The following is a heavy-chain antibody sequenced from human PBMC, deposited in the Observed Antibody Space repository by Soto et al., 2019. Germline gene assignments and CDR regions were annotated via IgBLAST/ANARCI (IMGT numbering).Heavy chain of an antibody. CDR1: GGSISSGGYY. D-gene: IGHD2-15*01. J-gene: IGHJ6*02. Sequence: SETLSLTCTVSGGSISSGGYYWSWIRQHPGKGLEWIGYIYYSGSTYYNPSLKSRVTISVDTSKNQFSLKLSSVTAADTAVYYCARDKGARAAGGRDYYYGMDVWGQGTTVTVSS. CDR2: IYYSGST. V-gene: IGHV4-31*02. CDR3: ARDKGARAAGGRDYYYGMDV.